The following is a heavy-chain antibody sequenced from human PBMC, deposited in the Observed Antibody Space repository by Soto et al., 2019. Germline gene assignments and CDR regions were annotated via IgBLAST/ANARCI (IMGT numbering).Heavy chain of an antibody. V-gene: IGHV1-18*04. CDR1: GYTFPNYG. CDR3: ARDRTYYYGSGTSHSPGDY. D-gene: IGHD3-10*01. Sequence: QIQLVQSGAEVKKPGASVKVSCTASGYTFPNYGISWVRQAPGQGLEWMGWISAYNGNTNYAPKLQGRVSMTTDTSTSTAYMELRSLRSDDTAVYYCARDRTYYYGSGTSHSPGDYWGQGTLVTVSS. CDR2: ISAYNGNT. J-gene: IGHJ4*02.